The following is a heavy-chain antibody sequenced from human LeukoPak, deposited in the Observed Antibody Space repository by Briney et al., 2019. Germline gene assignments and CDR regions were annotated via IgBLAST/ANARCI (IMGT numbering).Heavy chain of an antibody. CDR2: ISAYNGNT. J-gene: IGHJ3*02. CDR3: ARGPPGITMIVVVVPDI. D-gene: IGHD3-22*01. V-gene: IGHV1-18*01. Sequence: ASVKVSCKASGYTFTSYGISWVRQAPGQGLEWTGWISAYNGNTNYAQKLQGRVTMTTDTSTSTAYMELRSLRSDDTAVYYCARGPPGITMIVVVVPDIWGQGTMVTVSS. CDR1: GYTFTSYG.